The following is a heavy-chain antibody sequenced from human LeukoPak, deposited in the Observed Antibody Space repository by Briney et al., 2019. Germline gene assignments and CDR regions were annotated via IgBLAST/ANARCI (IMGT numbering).Heavy chain of an antibody. V-gene: IGHV5-51*01. CDR3: ARVRSGDYYDSSGYYDY. Sequence: GESLKISCKGSGYSFTSYWIGWVRQMPGKGLEWMGIIYPGDSDTRYSPSFQGQVTISADKSISTAYLQWSSLKASDTAMYYCARVRSGDYYDSSGYYDYWGQGTLVTVSS. D-gene: IGHD3-22*01. J-gene: IGHJ4*02. CDR2: IYPGDSDT. CDR1: GYSFTSYW.